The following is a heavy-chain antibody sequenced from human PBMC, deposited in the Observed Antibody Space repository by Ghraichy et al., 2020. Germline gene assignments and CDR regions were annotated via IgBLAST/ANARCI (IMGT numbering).Heavy chain of an antibody. Sequence: ASVKVSCKVSGYPLSDLAMQWVRQVPGKGLEWMGGFHPEGGETVYAQSFQGRVIMTEDRSTDTAYMELSTLKSEDTALYYCAGEHIYNYDSAVYYSRFDFWGQGTLVTVSS. J-gene: IGHJ4*02. D-gene: IGHD3-22*01. CDR2: FHPEGGET. CDR1: GYPLSDLA. CDR3: AGEHIYNYDSAVYYSRFDF. V-gene: IGHV1-24*01.